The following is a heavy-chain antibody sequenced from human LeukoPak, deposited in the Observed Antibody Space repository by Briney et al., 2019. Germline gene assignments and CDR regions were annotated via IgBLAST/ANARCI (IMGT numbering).Heavy chain of an antibody. V-gene: IGHV4-61*02. CDR1: GGSISSGSFY. J-gene: IGHJ4*02. Sequence: SQTLSLTCTVSGGSISSGSFYWSWIRQPPRKGPEWIGRIYTSGSTNYNPSLKSRVTISVDTSKNQFSLKLSSVTAADTAVYYCARLRYGGYSDYWGQGTLVTVSS. CDR3: ARLRYGGYSDY. D-gene: IGHD3-22*01. CDR2: IYTSGST.